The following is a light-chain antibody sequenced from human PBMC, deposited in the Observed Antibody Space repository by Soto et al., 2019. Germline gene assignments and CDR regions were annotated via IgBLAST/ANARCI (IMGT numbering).Light chain of an antibody. CDR3: QQTYITPRT. CDR1: QTITTY. CDR2: STS. Sequence: DIQMTQSPSSLSASVGDTVTITCRASQTITTYVSWYQQRPSKAPKLLIFSTSRLQAGVPSRFSGGGYGTDFTLTIGSLQPEDFATYYCQQTYITPRTFGQGTKVEIK. J-gene: IGKJ1*01. V-gene: IGKV1-39*01.